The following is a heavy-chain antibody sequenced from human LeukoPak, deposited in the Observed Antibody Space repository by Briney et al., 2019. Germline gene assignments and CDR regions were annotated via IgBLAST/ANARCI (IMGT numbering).Heavy chain of an antibody. J-gene: IGHJ4*02. D-gene: IGHD6-13*01. Sequence: PSETLSLTCTVSGGFISSYYWSWIRQPPGKGLEWIGYIYYSGSTNYNPSLKSRVTISVDTSKNQFSLKLSSVTAADTAVYYCAREPTLYSSSWSKGGGFDYWGQGTLVTVSS. CDR2: IYYSGST. CDR3: AREPTLYSSSWSKGGGFDY. V-gene: IGHV4-59*01. CDR1: GGFISSYY.